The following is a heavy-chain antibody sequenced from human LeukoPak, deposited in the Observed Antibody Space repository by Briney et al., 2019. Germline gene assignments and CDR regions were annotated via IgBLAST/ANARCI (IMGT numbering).Heavy chain of an antibody. Sequence: SETLSLTCTVSGYSISSGYYWGWIRQPPGKGLEWIGSIYHSGSTYYNPSLKSRVTISVDTSKNQFSLKLSSVTAADTAVYYCARDQLSSSSGLDPWGQGTPVTVSS. V-gene: IGHV4-38-2*02. D-gene: IGHD6-6*01. CDR1: GYSISSGYY. CDR2: IYHSGST. J-gene: IGHJ5*02. CDR3: ARDQLSSSSGLDP.